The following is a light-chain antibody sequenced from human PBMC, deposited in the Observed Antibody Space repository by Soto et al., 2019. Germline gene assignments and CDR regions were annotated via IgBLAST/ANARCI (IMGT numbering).Light chain of an antibody. J-gene: IGKJ2*01. CDR3: QQYGGSPPYT. CDR1: RSISSTY. CDR2: GAS. V-gene: IGKV3-20*01. Sequence: EIVLTQSPGTLSLSPGERATLSCRASRSISSTYLAWYRQKPGQAPRLLIYGASSRATGIPDRFSGSGSGTDSTLTISRLEPEDFAVYYCQQYGGSPPYTFGQGTKLEIK.